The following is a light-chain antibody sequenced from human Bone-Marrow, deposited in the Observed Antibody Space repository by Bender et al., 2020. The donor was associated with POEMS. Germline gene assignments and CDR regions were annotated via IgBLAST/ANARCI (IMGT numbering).Light chain of an antibody. Sequence: QSVLTQPPSASGTPGQRVTISCSGSRSSIGSNYVYWYQLFPGTAPKLLIYRNNQRPSGIPERFSGSNSGNTATLTISGTQALDEADYYCQSWDSSTVVFGGGTKLTVL. J-gene: IGLJ2*01. CDR3: QSWDSSTVV. V-gene: IGLV1-47*01. CDR2: RNN. CDR1: RSSIGSNY.